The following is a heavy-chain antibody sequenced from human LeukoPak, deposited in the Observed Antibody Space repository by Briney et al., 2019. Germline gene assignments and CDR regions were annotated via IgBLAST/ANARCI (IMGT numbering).Heavy chain of an antibody. CDR3: ARVWCSGGSCYSSRGAFDI. D-gene: IGHD2-15*01. CDR1: GGTFSSNT. V-gene: IGHV1-69*13. CDR2: IIPIFGTA. Sequence: ASVKVSCKASGGTFSSNTISWVRQAPGQGLECMGGIIPIFGTANYAQKFQGRATITVDESTSTAYMELSSLRYEDTAVYYCARVWCSGGSCYSSRGAFDIWGQGTMVTVSS. J-gene: IGHJ3*02.